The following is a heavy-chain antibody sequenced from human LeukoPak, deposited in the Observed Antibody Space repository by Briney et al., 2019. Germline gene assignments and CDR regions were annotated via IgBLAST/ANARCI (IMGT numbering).Heavy chain of an antibody. V-gene: IGHV4-39*01. CDR1: GFTFINYA. J-gene: IGHJ4*02. CDR3: ARHKAHQLLYNY. CDR2: IYYSGST. D-gene: IGHD2-2*02. Sequence: PGGSLRLSCAASGFTFINYAMTWIRQPPGKGLEWIGSIYYSGSTYYNPSLKSRVTISVDTSKNQFSLKLSSVTAADTAVYYCARHKAHQLLYNYWGQGTLVTVSS.